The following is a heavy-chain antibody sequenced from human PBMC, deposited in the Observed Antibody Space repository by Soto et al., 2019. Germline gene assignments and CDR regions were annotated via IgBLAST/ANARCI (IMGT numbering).Heavy chain of an antibody. CDR1: GFNFSSYW. CDR3: AREGPSGMDV. J-gene: IGHJ6*02. Sequence: PGGSLRLSCAASGFNFSSYWMSWVRQAPGKGLEWVANIKQDGSEKYYVDSVKGRFTISRDNAKNSLYLQMNSLRAEDTAVYYCAREGPSGMDVWGQGTTVTVSS. CDR2: IKQDGSEK. V-gene: IGHV3-7*01.